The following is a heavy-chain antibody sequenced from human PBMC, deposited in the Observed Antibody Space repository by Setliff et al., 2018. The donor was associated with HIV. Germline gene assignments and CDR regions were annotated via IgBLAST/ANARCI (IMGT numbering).Heavy chain of an antibody. CDR2: ISPTGNT. Sequence: PSETLSLTCSVSGAFISSYYWSWIRQPPGKGLEWIGYISPTGNTNSNPSLKRLVTISTDTSMNHFSLNVRSVNAADTAVYFCAKTSPSIGYISDHLGQGTLVTVSS. V-gene: IGHV4-4*09. D-gene: IGHD5-12*01. J-gene: IGHJ4*02. CDR3: AKTSPSIGYISDH. CDR1: GAFISSYY.